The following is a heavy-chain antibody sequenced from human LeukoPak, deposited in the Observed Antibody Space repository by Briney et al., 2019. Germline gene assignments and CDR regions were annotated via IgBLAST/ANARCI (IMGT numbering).Heavy chain of an antibody. CDR1: GGSISSGSHY. V-gene: IGHV4-31*03. CDR2: INHSGST. J-gene: IGHJ5*02. D-gene: IGHD2-15*01. Sequence: SQTQSLTCTVSGGSISSGSHYWSWIRQHPGKGLEWIGEINHSGSTNYNPSLKSRVTISVDTSKNQFSLKLSSVTAADTAVYYCARGMRDCSGGSCYSPYNWFDPWGQGTLVTVSS. CDR3: ARGMRDCSGGSCYSPYNWFDP.